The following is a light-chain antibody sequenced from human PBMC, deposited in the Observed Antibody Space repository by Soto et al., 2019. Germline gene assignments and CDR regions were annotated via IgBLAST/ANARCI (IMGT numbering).Light chain of an antibody. CDR1: QGISSY. J-gene: IGKJ1*01. CDR2: AAS. V-gene: IGKV1-8*01. CDR3: QMYYSYPQT. Sequence: AIRMTQSPSSLSASTGDRVTITCRASQGISSYLAWYKQKPGKAPKLLIYAASTLQSWVPSRFSGSGSGTDFTLTISCRQSEDFATYYCQMYYSYPQTSGQGTKVDIK.